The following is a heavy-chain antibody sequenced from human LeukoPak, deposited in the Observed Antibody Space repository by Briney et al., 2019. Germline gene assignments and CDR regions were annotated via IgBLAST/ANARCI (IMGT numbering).Heavy chain of an antibody. CDR3: ARVAQYYGSGSLFDY. CDR1: RFAFSSYP. CDR2: ITGSGGST. J-gene: IGHJ4*02. Sequence: GGSLRLSCAASRFAFSSYPMSWVRQAPGKGLEWVSSITGSGGSTFYADSVKGRFTISRDNSNNTLYLQMNSLRAEDTAVYYCARVAQYYGSGSLFDYWGQGTLVTVSS. V-gene: IGHV3-23*01. D-gene: IGHD3-10*01.